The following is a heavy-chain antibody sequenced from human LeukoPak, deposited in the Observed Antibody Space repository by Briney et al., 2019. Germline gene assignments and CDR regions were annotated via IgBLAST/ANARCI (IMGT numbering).Heavy chain of an antibody. CDR1: GFSFGAYE. D-gene: IGHD3-10*01. J-gene: IGHJ4*02. V-gene: IGHV3-48*03. Sequence: GGSLRLSCEVSGFSFGAYEMNWVHQAPGKGLEWVSLISHIGSAINYADSVKGRFVISRDNAKNSLFLQMSSLRVEDTATYYCARDHMSFWGQGTLVTVSS. CDR2: ISHIGSAI. CDR3: ARDHMSF.